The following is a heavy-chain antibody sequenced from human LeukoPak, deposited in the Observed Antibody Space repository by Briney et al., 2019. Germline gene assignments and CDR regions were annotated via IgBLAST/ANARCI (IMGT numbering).Heavy chain of an antibody. D-gene: IGHD7-27*01. Sequence: GASVKVSCKASGYTFTDYYMHWVRQAPGRGLEWMGWINPNNDGTKYAQKFQGRVTMTRDTSVSTAYMELSSLRSDDTAVYYCARVELSNWGSFIGYWGQGTLVTVSS. CDR1: GYTFTDYY. CDR3: ARVELSNWGSFIGY. V-gene: IGHV1-2*02. J-gene: IGHJ4*02. CDR2: INPNNDGT.